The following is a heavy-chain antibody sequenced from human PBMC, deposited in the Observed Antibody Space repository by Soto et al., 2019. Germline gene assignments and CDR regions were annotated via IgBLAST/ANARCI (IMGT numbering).Heavy chain of an antibody. J-gene: IGHJ3*02. CDR3: ARRYCSGGSCPPDAFDI. V-gene: IGHV5-51*01. CDR1: GYRFISYW. D-gene: IGHD2-15*01. CDR2: IYPGDSDT. Sequence: GESLKISCEGSGYRFISYWIGWVRQMPGKGLGWMGIIYPGDSDTRYSPSFQGQVTISADKSISTAYLQWSSLKASDTAMYYCARRYCSGGSCPPDAFDIWGQGTMVTVS.